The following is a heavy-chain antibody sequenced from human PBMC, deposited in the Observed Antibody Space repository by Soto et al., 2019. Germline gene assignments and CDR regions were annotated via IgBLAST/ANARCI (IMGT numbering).Heavy chain of an antibody. V-gene: IGHV1-3*01. CDR3: ARTDCSSTSCYNYYYYGMDV. D-gene: IGHD2-2*01. J-gene: IGHJ6*02. CDR2: INPGNGAT. CDR1: GNSFTKYG. Sequence: QVRLVQSGPEGKNPGASVKVSCKTFGNSFTKYGLHWVRQAPGQRLEWMGWINPGNGATKYSQKFQGRGTITRDTSATTAYMELSSLRSEDSAVFYCARTDCSSTSCYNYYYYGMDVWGQGTTVTVSS.